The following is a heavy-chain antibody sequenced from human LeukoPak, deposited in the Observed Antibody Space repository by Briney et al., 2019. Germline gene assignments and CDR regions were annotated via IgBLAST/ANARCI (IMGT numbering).Heavy chain of an antibody. CDR1: GGTFSSYA. Sequence: SVKVSCKASGGTFSSYAISWVRQAPGQGLEWMGGIIPIFGTANYTQKFQGRVTITADESTSTAYMELSSLRSEDTAVYYCARDRPTLGYCSSTSCRLIHYGMDVWGQGTTVTVSS. CDR3: ARDRPTLGYCSSTSCRLIHYGMDV. J-gene: IGHJ6*02. D-gene: IGHD2-2*01. CDR2: IIPIFGTA. V-gene: IGHV1-69*13.